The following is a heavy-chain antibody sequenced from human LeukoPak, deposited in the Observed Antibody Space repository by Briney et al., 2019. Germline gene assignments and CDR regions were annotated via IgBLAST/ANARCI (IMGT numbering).Heavy chain of an antibody. CDR3: ARVRAVVRGVSFDP. D-gene: IGHD3-10*01. V-gene: IGHV1-2*02. CDR2: INPNSGGT. J-gene: IGHJ5*02. CDR1: GYTFTGYY. Sequence: GASVKVSCKASGYTFTGYYMHWVRQAPGQGLEWMGWINPNSGGTNYAQKFQGRVTMTRDTSISTAYMELSRLRSDDTAVYFCARVRAVVRGVSFDPWGQGTLVTVSS.